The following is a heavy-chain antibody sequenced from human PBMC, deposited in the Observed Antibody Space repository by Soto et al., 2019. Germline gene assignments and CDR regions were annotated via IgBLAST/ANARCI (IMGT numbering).Heavy chain of an antibody. D-gene: IGHD3-22*01. CDR2: IYYSGST. CDR1: GGSISSGGYY. V-gene: IGHV4-31*03. J-gene: IGHJ4*02. CDR3: AREKWTYYDSSGYYRYFDY. Sequence: PSETLSLTCTVSGGSISSGGYYWSWIRQHPGKGLEWIGYIYYSGSTYYNPSLKSRVTISVDTSKNQFSLELSSVTAADTAVYYCAREKWTYYDSSGYYRYFDYWGQGTLVTVSS.